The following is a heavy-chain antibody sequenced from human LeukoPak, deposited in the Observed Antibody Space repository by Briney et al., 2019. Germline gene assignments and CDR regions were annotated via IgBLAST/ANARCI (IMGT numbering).Heavy chain of an antibody. V-gene: IGHV3-23*01. CDR3: ARDGVGVGGFSELGYMDV. CDR2: ISGSGGST. CDR1: GFTFSSYA. D-gene: IGHD3-10*01. J-gene: IGHJ6*03. Sequence: GGSLRLSCAASGFTFSSYAMSWVRQAPGKGLEWVSAISGSGGSTYYADSVKGRFTISRDNSKNTLYLQMNSLRAEDTAVYYCARDGVGVGGFSELGYMDVWGKGTTVTVSS.